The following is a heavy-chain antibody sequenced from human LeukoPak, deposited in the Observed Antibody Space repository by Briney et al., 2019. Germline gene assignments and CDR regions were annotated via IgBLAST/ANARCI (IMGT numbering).Heavy chain of an antibody. Sequence: ASVKVSCKASGYTFTSYGISWVRQAPGQGLEWMGWISAYNGNTTYAQKFQGRVTMTRDTSISTAYMELSRLRSDDTAVYYCARDMRIAAAWASDDWGQGTLVTVSS. D-gene: IGHD6-13*01. CDR2: ISAYNGNT. CDR3: ARDMRIAAAWASDD. J-gene: IGHJ4*02. V-gene: IGHV1-18*01. CDR1: GYTFTSYG.